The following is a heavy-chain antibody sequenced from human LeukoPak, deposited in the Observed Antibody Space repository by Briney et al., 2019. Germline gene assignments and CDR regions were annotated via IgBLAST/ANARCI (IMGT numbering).Heavy chain of an antibody. Sequence: ASVKVSCKASGYTFTTNYYMDWVRQAPGQGLERMGRINPSGGTTTYAQRFQGRVTMTRDTSTSTVYMELSSLTSEDTAVYYCARRFLNAFDIWGQGTMVTVSS. V-gene: IGHV1-46*01. D-gene: IGHD2-21*01. J-gene: IGHJ3*02. CDR2: INPSGGTT. CDR3: ARRFLNAFDI. CDR1: GYTFTTNYY.